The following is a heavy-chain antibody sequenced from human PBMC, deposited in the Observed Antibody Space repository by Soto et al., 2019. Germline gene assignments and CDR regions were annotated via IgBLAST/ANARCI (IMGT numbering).Heavy chain of an antibody. Sequence: EVQLVKSGGGLVQPGGSLTLSCAASGFTFSVSALHWVRHPSGRGLEWVCRIRSRGNNYATAYAASMDGRFTISRDDSKNTAYLQLNSLTTEDTAVYYCSTQASDFWRGYPQYHMDVCGIGTTVTVS. D-gene: IGHD3-3*01. CDR2: IRSRGNNYAT. CDR1: GFTFSVSA. V-gene: IGHV3-73*01. CDR3: STQASDFWRGYPQYHMDV. J-gene: IGHJ6*03.